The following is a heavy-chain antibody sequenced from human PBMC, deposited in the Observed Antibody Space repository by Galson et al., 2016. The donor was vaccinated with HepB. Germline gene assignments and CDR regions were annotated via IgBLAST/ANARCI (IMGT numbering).Heavy chain of an antibody. CDR1: RFTFSNYW. V-gene: IGHV3-21*01. J-gene: IGHJ5*01. CDR2: ISYNI. CDR3: ARDNCINAICYTGWFDS. D-gene: IGHD2-8*01. Sequence: SLRLSCAASRFTFSNYWMSWVRQAPGKGLEWVSSISYNIYYADSVRGRFTISRDNAKNSLFLQMNSLRVEDTAVYYCARDNCINAICYTGWFDSWGQGTLVTVSA.